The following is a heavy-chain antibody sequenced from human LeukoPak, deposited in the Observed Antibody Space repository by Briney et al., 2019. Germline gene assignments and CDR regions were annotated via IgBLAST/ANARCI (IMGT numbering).Heavy chain of an antibody. D-gene: IGHD3-22*01. V-gene: IGHV4-59*01. J-gene: IGHJ5*02. Sequence: SETLSLTCTVSGGSISSYYWSWIRQPPGKGLEGIGYIYYSGSTNYNPSLTSRVTISVDTSKTQFSLKLSSVTAADTAVYYCARGTYYYDSSGSHHWGQGTLVTVSS. CDR2: IYYSGST. CDR1: GGSISSYY. CDR3: ARGTYYYDSSGSHH.